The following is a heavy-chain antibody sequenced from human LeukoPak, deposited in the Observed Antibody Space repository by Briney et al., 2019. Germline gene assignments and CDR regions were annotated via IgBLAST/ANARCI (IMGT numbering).Heavy chain of an antibody. Sequence: PGGSLTLSCAASGCTFSSYSMNWVRQAPGKGLEWVSSISSSSSYIYYADSVKGRFTISRDNAKNSLYLQMNSLRAEDTAVYYCARDTRFWSGSDYGMDVWGQGTTVTVSS. CDR3: ARDTRFWSGSDYGMDV. CDR1: GCTFSSYS. V-gene: IGHV3-21*01. CDR2: ISSSSSYI. J-gene: IGHJ6*02. D-gene: IGHD3-3*01.